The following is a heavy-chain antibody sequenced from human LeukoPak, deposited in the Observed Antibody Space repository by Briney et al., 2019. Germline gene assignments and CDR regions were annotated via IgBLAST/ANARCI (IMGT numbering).Heavy chain of an antibody. J-gene: IGHJ4*02. D-gene: IGHD2-15*01. CDR1: GLTFGNFW. V-gene: IGHV3-7*01. CDR3: VGCSGGSCSDFDY. CDR2: IKQDGSET. Sequence: GGSLRLSCLASGLTFGNFWLTWLRQAPGKGLEWVANIKQDGSETYYSDSVRGRFTISRDNAKHSMYLQMSSLRAEDTALYYCVGCSGGSCSDFDYWGRGTLVTVSS.